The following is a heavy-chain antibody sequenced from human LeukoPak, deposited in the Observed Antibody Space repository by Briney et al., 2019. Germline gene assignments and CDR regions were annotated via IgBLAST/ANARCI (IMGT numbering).Heavy chain of an antibody. D-gene: IGHD3-10*01. CDR1: GFTFSSYA. V-gene: IGHV3-23*01. CDR2: ISGSGGST. J-gene: IGHJ4*02. CDR3: AKDLRYYGSGSYQFDY. Sequence: GGSLRLSCAASGFTFSSYAMSWVRQAPGKGLEWVSAISGSGGSTYYADSVKGRFTISRDNSKNTLYLQMNSLRAEDTAVYYCAKDLRYYGSGSYQFDYWGQRTLVTVSS.